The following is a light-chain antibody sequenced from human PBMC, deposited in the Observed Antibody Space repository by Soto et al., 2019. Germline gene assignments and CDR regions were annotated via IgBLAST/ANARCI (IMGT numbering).Light chain of an antibody. J-gene: IGKJ2*02. CDR1: QSISSY. CDR2: AAS. V-gene: IGKV1-39*01. CDR3: QQSYSTPCT. Sequence: IQMTQSPSSLSASVGDRVTITCRASQSISSYLNWYQQKPGKAPKLLIYAASSLQSGVASRFSGSGSGTDFTLTISSLQPEDFATYYCQQSYSTPCTFGQGTKLEIK.